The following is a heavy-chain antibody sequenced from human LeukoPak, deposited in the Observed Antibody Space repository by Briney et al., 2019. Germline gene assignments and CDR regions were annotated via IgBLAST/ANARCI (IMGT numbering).Heavy chain of an antibody. V-gene: IGHV3-23*01. CDR2: ISGSGGST. J-gene: IGHJ3*02. Sequence: GGSLRLSCAASGFTFSSYAMSWVRQAPGKGLEWVSAISGSGGSTYYADSVKGRFTISRDNSKNTLYLQMNSLRAEDTAVYYCAKAIHYDYVWGSYRNDAFGIWGQGTMVTVSS. CDR3: AKAIHYDYVWGSYRNDAFGI. CDR1: GFTFSSYA. D-gene: IGHD3-16*02.